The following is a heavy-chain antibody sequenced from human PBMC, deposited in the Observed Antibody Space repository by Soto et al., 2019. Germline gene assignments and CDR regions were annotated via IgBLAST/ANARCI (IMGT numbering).Heavy chain of an antibody. D-gene: IGHD1-26*01. J-gene: IGHJ3*02. CDR3: ARRPLSHIVGAPNAFDI. CDR2: IDPSDSYT. V-gene: IGHV5-10-1*01. Sequence: PGESLKISCKGSGYSFTSYWISWVRQMPGKGLEWMGRIDPSDSYTNYSPSFQGHVTISADKSISTAYLQWSSLKASDTAMYFFARRPLSHIVGAPNAFDIWGQGTMVTVSS. CDR1: GYSFTSYW.